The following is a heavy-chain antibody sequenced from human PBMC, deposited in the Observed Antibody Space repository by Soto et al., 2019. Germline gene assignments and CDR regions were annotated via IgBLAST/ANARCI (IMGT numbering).Heavy chain of an antibody. CDR1: GYTFTSYG. J-gene: IGHJ6*02. CDR2: ISAYNGNT. CDR3: AREGRSPQQLLWVYYYYVMDV. Sequence: ASVKVSCKASGYTFTSYGISWVRQAPGQGLEWMGWISAYNGNTNYAQKLQGRVTMTTDTSTSTAYMELRSLRSDDTAVYYFAREGRSPQQLLWVYYYYVMDVWGQGTTVNGSS. D-gene: IGHD2-2*01. V-gene: IGHV1-18*01.